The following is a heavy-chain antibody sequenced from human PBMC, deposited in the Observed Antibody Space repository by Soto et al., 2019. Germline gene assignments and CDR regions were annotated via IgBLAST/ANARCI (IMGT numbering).Heavy chain of an antibody. CDR3: ARAGGWYLNDY. D-gene: IGHD6-19*01. CDR1: RFTFSCYA. CDR2: ISSSSSTI. Sequence: AGGSLRLSCAASRFTFSCYAMHWIRQAPGKGLEWVSYISSSSSTIYYADSVKGRFTISRDNAKNSLYLQMNSLRAEDTAVYYCARAGGWYLNDYWGQGTLVTVSS. V-gene: IGHV3-48*01. J-gene: IGHJ4*02.